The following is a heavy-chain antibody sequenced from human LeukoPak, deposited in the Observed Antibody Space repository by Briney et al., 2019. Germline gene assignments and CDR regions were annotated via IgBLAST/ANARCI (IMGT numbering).Heavy chain of an antibody. Sequence: PGGSLRLSCAASGFPFTSYSMSWVRQAPGKGLEWVSTIVAGSGATFYADSVKGRFTISRDNSKNTLDLQMNSLSAADTAVYYCAKDRTWSSSTFYAGVFSYEVWGQGTMVAVSS. CDR2: IVAGSGAT. CDR1: GFPFTSYS. V-gene: IGHV3-23*01. CDR3: AKDRTWSSSTFYAGVFSYEV. D-gene: IGHD6-13*01. J-gene: IGHJ3*01.